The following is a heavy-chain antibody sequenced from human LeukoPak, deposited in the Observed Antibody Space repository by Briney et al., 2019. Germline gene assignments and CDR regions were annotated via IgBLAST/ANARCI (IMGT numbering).Heavy chain of an antibody. V-gene: IGHV3-53*04. CDR2: IYRDGST. CDR3: GRVGVGAVAGNYLDY. Sequence: GGSLRFSCAASGFTVSNNYMSWVRQAPGKGLEWVSIIYRDGSTFYADSVKGRFTISRHNSKNTLYLQMNSLRPEDTAVYYCGRVGVGAVAGNYLDYWGQGTLVTVSS. CDR1: GFTVSNNY. D-gene: IGHD6-19*01. J-gene: IGHJ4*02.